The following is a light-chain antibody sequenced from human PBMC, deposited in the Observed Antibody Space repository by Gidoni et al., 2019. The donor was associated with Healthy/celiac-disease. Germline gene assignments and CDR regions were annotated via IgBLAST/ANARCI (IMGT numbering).Light chain of an antibody. CDR3: QQYYSTPRT. CDR1: QRVLSSSNNKNY. Sequence: DIVLHQPPDSLAVSLGERATINCKASQRVLSSSNNKNYLAWYQQKPGQPPKLLIYWASTRESGVPDRFSGSGSGTDFTLTISSLQSEDVAVYYCQQYYSTPRTFGQGTKLEIK. CDR2: WAS. V-gene: IGKV4-1*01. J-gene: IGKJ2*01.